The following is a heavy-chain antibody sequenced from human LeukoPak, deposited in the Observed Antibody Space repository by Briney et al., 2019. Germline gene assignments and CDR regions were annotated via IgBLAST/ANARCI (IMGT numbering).Heavy chain of an antibody. CDR1: GGSISSAASY. J-gene: IGHJ5*02. D-gene: IGHD3-16*01. V-gene: IGHV4-31*03. Sequence: SQTLSLTCTVSGGSISSAASYWSWIRQHPGEGLEWIGYIYYSGSTNYNPSLKSRVTISVDTSKNQFSLKLSSVTAADTAVYYCARWGDGWFDPWGQGTLVTVSS. CDR3: ARWGDGWFDP. CDR2: IYYSGST.